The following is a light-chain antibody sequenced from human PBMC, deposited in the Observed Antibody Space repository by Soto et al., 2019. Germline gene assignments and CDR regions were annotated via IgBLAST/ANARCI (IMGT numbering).Light chain of an antibody. Sequence: DIVMTQSPDSLAGSLGERATINCKSSQSVLHSSNNNNYLAWYQQKPGQPPKLLIYWASTRESGVPDRFSGSGSGTDFTLTISSLQAEDVAVYYCQQYYSTPWTFGQGTKVEIK. CDR1: QSVLHSSNNNNY. V-gene: IGKV4-1*01. J-gene: IGKJ1*01. CDR3: QQYYSTPWT. CDR2: WAS.